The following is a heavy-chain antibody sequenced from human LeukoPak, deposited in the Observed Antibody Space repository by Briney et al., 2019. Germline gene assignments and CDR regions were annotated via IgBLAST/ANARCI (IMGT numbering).Heavy chain of an antibody. CDR3: AREGIAVAGRGGNYGMDV. D-gene: IGHD6-19*01. Sequence: GGSLRLSCAASGFTFGSDEMNEVRQAPGKGLEWVSYISSSGSTIYYADSVKGRFTISRDNAKNSLYLQMNSLRAEDTAVYYCAREGIAVAGRGGNYGMDVWGQGTTVTVSS. CDR2: ISSSGSTI. J-gene: IGHJ6*02. CDR1: GFTFGSDE. V-gene: IGHV3-48*03.